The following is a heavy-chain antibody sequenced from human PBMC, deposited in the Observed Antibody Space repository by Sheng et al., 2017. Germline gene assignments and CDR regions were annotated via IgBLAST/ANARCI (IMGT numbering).Heavy chain of an antibody. CDR1: GFTFSSYG. V-gene: IGHV3-30*02. CDR3: AKDCPGVAGYFDY. J-gene: IGHJ4*02. D-gene: IGHD6-19*01. CDR2: IRYDGSNK. Sequence: QVQLVESGGGVVQPGGSLRLSCAASGFTFSSYGMHWVRQAPGKGLEWVAFIRYDGSNKYYADSVKGRFTISRDNSKNTLYLQMNSLRAEDTAVYYCAKDCPGVAGYFDYWGQGTLVTVSS.